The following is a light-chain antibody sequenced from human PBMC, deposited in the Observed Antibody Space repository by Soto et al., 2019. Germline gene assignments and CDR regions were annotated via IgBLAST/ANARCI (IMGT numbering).Light chain of an antibody. CDR3: SSYTSSSTPWV. CDR2: EVS. V-gene: IGLV2-14*01. Sequence: QSVLAQPASVSGTPGQSITISCTGTSSDVGGYNYVSWYQQHPGKAPKLMIYEVSNRPSGVSHRFSGSKSGNTASLTISGLQAEDEADYYCSSYTSSSTPWVFGTGTKVT. CDR1: SSDVGGYNY. J-gene: IGLJ1*01.